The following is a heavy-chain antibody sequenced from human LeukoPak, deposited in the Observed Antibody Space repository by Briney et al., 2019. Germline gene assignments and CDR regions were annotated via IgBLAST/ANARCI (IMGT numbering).Heavy chain of an antibody. CDR2: IGTAGDT. CDR3: ARTLAAAGYYYYYGMDV. J-gene: IGHJ6*02. Sequence: PGGSLRLSCAASGFTFSSYDMHWVRQATGKGLEWVSAIGTAGDTYYPGSVKGRFTISRENAKNSLYLQMNSLRAGDTAVYYCARTLAAAGYYYYYGMDVWGQGTTVTVSS. CDR1: GFTFSSYD. V-gene: IGHV3-13*04. D-gene: IGHD6-13*01.